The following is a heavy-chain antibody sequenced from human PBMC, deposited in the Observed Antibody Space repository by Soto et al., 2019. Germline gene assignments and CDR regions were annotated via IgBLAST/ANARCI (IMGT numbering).Heavy chain of an antibody. D-gene: IGHD1-26*01. Sequence: GGSLRLSCAASGFTFGSYGMTWVRQAPGKGLECVSGITAATGTTYSADSVKGRFTISRDLSTNTLFLQMNSLRAADSAVYYCAKAKGRSNFYYSGLDVWGQGTTVTVSS. CDR2: ITAATGTT. CDR1: GFTFGSYG. V-gene: IGHV3-23*01. J-gene: IGHJ6*02. CDR3: AKAKGRSNFYYSGLDV.